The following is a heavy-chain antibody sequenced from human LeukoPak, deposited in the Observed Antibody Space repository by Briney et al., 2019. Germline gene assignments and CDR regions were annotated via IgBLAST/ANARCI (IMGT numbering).Heavy chain of an antibody. Sequence: PSETLSLTCTVSGGSISSSSYYWGWIRQPPGKGLEWIGSIYYSGSTYYNPSLKSRVTISVDTSKNQFSLKLSSVTAADTAVYYCARGGVQFDPWGQGTLVTVSS. D-gene: IGHD3-16*01. CDR2: IYYSGST. J-gene: IGHJ5*02. CDR1: GGSISSSSYY. V-gene: IGHV4-39*01. CDR3: ARGGVQFDP.